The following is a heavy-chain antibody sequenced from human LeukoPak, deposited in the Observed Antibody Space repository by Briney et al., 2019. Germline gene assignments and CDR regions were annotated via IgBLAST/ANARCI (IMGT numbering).Heavy chain of an antibody. Sequence: PSETLSLTCTVSGSIVNYYLSWIRQTPGKGPEWLGYIYHSGRTKYNSSLKRRVTMSVDTSSNQFSLNLKSVTAADTAVYYCATGPQYDYWGPGMLVTVS. CDR2: IYHSGRT. CDR3: ATGPQYDY. CDR1: GSIVNYY. J-gene: IGHJ4*02. V-gene: IGHV4-59*01.